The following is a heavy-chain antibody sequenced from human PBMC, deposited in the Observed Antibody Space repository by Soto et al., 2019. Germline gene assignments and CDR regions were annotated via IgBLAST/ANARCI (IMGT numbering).Heavy chain of an antibody. CDR1: GLTFSDYY. CDR3: VRGGGGGRFDP. D-gene: IGHD2-15*01. J-gene: IGHJ5*02. Sequence: PGGSLRLSCASSGLTFSDYYMSWIRQAPGKGLEWLSYISPGSRYPAYADSVKGRFTISRDNARRSLSLQMNSLTVDDTAIYYCVRGGGGGRFDPQGQRCMVTVSS. CDR2: ISPGSRYP. V-gene: IGHV3-11*06.